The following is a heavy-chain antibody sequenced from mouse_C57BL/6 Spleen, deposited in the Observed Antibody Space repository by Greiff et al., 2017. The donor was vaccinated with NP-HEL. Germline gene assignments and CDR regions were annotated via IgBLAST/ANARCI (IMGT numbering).Heavy chain of an antibody. Sequence: QVQLQQSGAELVRPGTSVKVSCKASGYAFTNYLIEWVKQRPGQGLEWIGVINPGSGGTNYNEKFKGKATLTADKSSSTAYMQLSSLTSEDSAVYFCARADYDYFDDWGQGTTLTVAS. V-gene: IGHV1-54*01. CDR1: GYAFTNYL. D-gene: IGHD2-4*01. CDR2: INPGSGGT. J-gene: IGHJ2*01. CDR3: ARADYDYFDD.